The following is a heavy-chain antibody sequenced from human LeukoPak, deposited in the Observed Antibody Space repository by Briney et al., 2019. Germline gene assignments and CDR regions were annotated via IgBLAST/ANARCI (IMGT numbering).Heavy chain of an antibody. Sequence: GGSLRLSCAASGFTFSSYAMSWVRQAPGKGLEWVSAISGGGSSTYYADSVKGRFTISRDNSKNTLYLQMNSLRAEDTAVYYCAKDKGYVAVTNYFDYWGQGTLVTVSS. CDR1: GFTFSSYA. CDR2: ISGGGSST. D-gene: IGHD6-19*01. CDR3: AKDKGYVAVTNYFDY. J-gene: IGHJ4*02. V-gene: IGHV3-23*01.